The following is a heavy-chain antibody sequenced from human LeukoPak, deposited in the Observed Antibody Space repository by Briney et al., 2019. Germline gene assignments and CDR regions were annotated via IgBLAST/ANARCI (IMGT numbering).Heavy chain of an antibody. V-gene: IGHV3-33*01. D-gene: IGHD2-2*01. CDR1: GFTFSNHG. CDR2: IWYDGTNK. Sequence: GGSLRLSCAASGFTFSNHGMHWVRQAPGKGLEWVAVIWYDGTNKYYADSVKGRFTISRDNSKNTLYLQMNSLRAEDTAVYYCARDCSSTSCYEDYGMDVWGQGTTVTVSS. CDR3: ARDCSSTSCYEDYGMDV. J-gene: IGHJ6*02.